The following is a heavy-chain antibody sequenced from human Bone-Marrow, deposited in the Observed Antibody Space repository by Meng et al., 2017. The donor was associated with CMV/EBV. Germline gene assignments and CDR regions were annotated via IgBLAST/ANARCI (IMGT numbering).Heavy chain of an antibody. CDR3: VRDARGWFGELYYFDY. Sequence: FTFSSYNLNWVRQAPGKGLEWVSSIGSSSSDIYYADSVKGRFTISRDNAKNSLYLQMNSLRAEDTAVYYCVRDARGWFGELYYFDYWGQGTLVTVSS. V-gene: IGHV3-21*01. CDR2: IGSSSSDI. D-gene: IGHD3-10*01. J-gene: IGHJ4*02. CDR1: FTFSSYN.